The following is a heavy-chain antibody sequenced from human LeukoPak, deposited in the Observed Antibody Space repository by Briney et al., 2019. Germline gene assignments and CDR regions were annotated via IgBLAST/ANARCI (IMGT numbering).Heavy chain of an antibody. V-gene: IGHV3-30-3*02. CDR2: ISYEGSKK. CDR1: RFTFSNYA. Sequence: GGSLRLSCAASRFTFSNYAMHCVRHAPGKGLEWVAVISYEGSKKYYAGSVKGPFTISRDNSKNPLYLQMNSLRAEDTAVYYCAERPGGTPGGYYFDHWGQGTLVTVSS. CDR3: AERPGGTPGGYYFDH. J-gene: IGHJ4*02. D-gene: IGHD3-16*01.